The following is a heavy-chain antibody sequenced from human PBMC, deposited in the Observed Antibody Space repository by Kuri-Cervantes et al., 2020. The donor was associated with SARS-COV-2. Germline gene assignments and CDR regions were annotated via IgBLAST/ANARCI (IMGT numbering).Heavy chain of an antibody. D-gene: IGHD1-20*01. CDR2: ISYSGHT. J-gene: IGHJ3*02. Sequence: GSLRLSCTVSGGSITSNYNWGWIRQPPGKGLEWFGTISYSGHTYYNPSLKSRVAMFIETSKNQFSLKLYSLTAADTSVYYCARHMYKSNPGDAFDISGRGTLVTVSS. V-gene: IGHV4-39*01. CDR3: ARHMYKSNPGDAFDI. CDR1: GGSITSNYN.